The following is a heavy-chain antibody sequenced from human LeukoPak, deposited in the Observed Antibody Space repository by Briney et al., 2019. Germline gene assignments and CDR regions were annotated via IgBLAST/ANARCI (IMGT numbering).Heavy chain of an antibody. V-gene: IGHV3-53*01. J-gene: IGHJ4*02. CDR2: IYRSGST. CDR1: GFTVNNNY. CDR3: AKEGLLRSVNY. D-gene: IGHD1-26*01. Sequence: GGSLRLSCAASGFTVNNNYMTWVRQAPGKGLQWVSVIYRSGSTYYTDSVKGRFTISRDNSENTLYLQMNSLRAEDTAVYYCAKEGLLRSVNYWGQGILVTVSS.